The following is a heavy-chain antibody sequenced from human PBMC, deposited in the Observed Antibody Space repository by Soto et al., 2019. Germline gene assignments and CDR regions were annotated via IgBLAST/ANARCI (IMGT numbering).Heavy chain of an antibody. V-gene: IGHV1-18*01. D-gene: IGHD6-13*01. CDR2: INAYNGKT. CDR3: ARVNSVAGGKYYFDY. CDR1: GYTFTSYG. J-gene: IGHJ4*02. Sequence: QVQLVQSGAEVKKPGASVKVSCKASGYTFTSYGITWVRQAPGQGLEWMGWINAYNGKTQYAQKLQGRVTMTTDTSAGTAYMELRSLRSDDPAVYYCARVNSVAGGKYYFDYWGQGTLVTVSS.